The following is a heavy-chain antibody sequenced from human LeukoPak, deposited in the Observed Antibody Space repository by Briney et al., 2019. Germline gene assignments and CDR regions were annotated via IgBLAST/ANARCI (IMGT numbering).Heavy chain of an antibody. V-gene: IGHV3-66*01. CDR3: ARGGRIAARPNFDY. CDR2: IYSGGST. CDR1: GFTVSSNY. Sequence: PGWSLRLSCAASGFTVSSNYMSWVRQAPGKGLEWVSVIYSGGSTYYADSVKGRFTIPRDNSKNTLYLQMNSLRAEDTAVYYCARGGRIAARPNFDYWGQGTLVTVSS. J-gene: IGHJ4*02. D-gene: IGHD6-6*01.